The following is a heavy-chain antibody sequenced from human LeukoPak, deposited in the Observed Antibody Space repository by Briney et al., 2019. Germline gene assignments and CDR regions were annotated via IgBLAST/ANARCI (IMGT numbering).Heavy chain of an antibody. CDR1: GYTFTCYY. V-gene: IGHV1-2*02. CDR3: ARSFRQLAPNDY. D-gene: IGHD6-6*01. Sequence: GASVKVSCKASGYTFTCYYMHGVRQAPGQGLEWMGWINPNSGGANYAQKFQGRVTMTRDTSISTAYMELSRLRSDDTAVYYCARSFRQLAPNDYWGQGTLVTVSS. CDR2: INPNSGGA. J-gene: IGHJ4*02.